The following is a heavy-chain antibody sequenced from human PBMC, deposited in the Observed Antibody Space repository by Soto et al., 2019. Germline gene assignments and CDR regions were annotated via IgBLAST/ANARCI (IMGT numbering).Heavy chain of an antibody. CDR1: GYTFTSYY. CDR3: AKYSPPIAA. V-gene: IGHV1-18*01. D-gene: IGHD6-13*01. Sequence: QVQLVQSGAELKKPGASVKVSCKASGYTFTSYYLSWVRPAPGQGLEWMGGISAYNGNTNYPEKLQGRVTMTTDTTPSTDYMELRSLGSDDTAVYYCAKYSPPIAAWGQGTMVTVSS. J-gene: IGHJ5*02. CDR2: ISAYNGNT.